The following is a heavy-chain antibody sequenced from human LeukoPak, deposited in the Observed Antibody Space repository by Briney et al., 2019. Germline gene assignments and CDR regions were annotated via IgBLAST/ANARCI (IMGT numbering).Heavy chain of an antibody. V-gene: IGHV3-23*01. CDR3: AKFPLRYGAY. J-gene: IGHJ4*02. CDR2: ISGSGDST. CDR1: GFAFDEYT. Sequence: GGSLRLSCVASGFAFDEYTFNWVRQAPGKGLDWVSAISGSGDSTYYADSVKGRFTISRDNSKNTLYLQMNSPRAEDTAVYYCAKFPLRYGAYWGQGTLVTVSS. D-gene: IGHD4-17*01.